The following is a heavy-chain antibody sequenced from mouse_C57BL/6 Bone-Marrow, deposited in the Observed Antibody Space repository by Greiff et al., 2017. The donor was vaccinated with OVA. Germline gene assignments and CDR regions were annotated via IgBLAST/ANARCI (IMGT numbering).Heavy chain of an antibody. J-gene: IGHJ2*01. CDR3: ARLWIRLGVY. CDR1: GYTFTSYW. CDR2: IYPGSGCT. V-gene: IGHV1-55*01. Sequence: QVQLQQPGAELVKPGASVKMSCKASGYTFTSYWITWVKQRPGQGLEWIGDIYPGSGCTNYNEKFKSKATLTVDQSSSTAYMQLSSLTSEDTAYYYCARLWIRLGVYWGQGTTLTVSS.